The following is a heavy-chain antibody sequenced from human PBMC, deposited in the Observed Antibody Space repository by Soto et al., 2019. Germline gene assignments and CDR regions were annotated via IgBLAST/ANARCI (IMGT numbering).Heavy chain of an antibody. V-gene: IGHV3-30*04. CDR1: GFTFSTYV. D-gene: IGHD3-22*01. CDR2: ISLDGNSE. Sequence: QVQLVESGGGVVQPGRSLRLSCAASGFTFSTYVMHWVRQAPGKGLEWVAAISLDGNSEHYTDSMKGRFTISRDNSKNTLYVQMDTLRVEDTAVYYCATEDHSSGHAGTFHHWGQGTLVTVSS. J-gene: IGHJ1*01. CDR3: ATEDHSSGHAGTFHH.